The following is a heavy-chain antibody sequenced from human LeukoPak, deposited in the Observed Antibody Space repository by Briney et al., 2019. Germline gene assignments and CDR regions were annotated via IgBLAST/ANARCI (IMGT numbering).Heavy chain of an antibody. V-gene: IGHV3-30-3*01. CDR3: ARRVFGGIDY. Sequence: GGSLRLSCAASGFTFSSYAMHWVRQAPGKGLEWVAVISYDGSNKYYADSVKGRFTISRDNSKNTLYLQMNSLRAEDTAVYYCARRVFGGIDYWGQGTLVTVSS. J-gene: IGHJ4*02. CDR1: GFTFSSYA. CDR2: ISYDGSNK. D-gene: IGHD3-3*01.